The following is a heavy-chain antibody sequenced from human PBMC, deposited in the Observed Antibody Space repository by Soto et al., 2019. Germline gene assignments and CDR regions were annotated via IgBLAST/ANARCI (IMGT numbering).Heavy chain of an antibody. CDR3: AAVFPPSSSSSYFDY. Sequence: SVKVSCKASGFTFTSSAMQWVRQARGQRLEWIGWIVVGSGNTNYAQKFQERVTITRDMSTSTAYMELSSLRSEDTAVYYCAAVFPPSSSSSYFDYWGQGTLVTVSS. V-gene: IGHV1-58*02. CDR2: IVVGSGNT. D-gene: IGHD6-13*01. CDR1: GFTFTSSA. J-gene: IGHJ4*02.